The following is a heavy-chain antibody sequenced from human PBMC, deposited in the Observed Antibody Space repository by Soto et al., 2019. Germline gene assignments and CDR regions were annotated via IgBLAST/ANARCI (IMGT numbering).Heavy chain of an antibody. CDR3: ARVPGP. CDR1: GGSMIGYY. CDR2: RYYSGSA. D-gene: IGHD7-27*01. Sequence: SETLSLTCTVSGGSMIGYYWSWIRQPPGKGLEWIGHRYYSGSASYNPSLKSRVTISVDTSKNQFSLKLSSVTAADTAVYYCARVPGPWGQGTLVTVSS. V-gene: IGHV4-59*12. J-gene: IGHJ5*02.